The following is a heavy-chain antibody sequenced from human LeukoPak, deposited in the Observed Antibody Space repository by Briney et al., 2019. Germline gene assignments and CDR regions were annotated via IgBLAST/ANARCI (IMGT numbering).Heavy chain of an antibody. CDR3: ARESYCSGGSCYSGRAFDI. CDR1: GFTFSNYW. V-gene: IGHV3-74*01. J-gene: IGHJ3*02. CDR2: INDDGSAT. Sequence: GGSLRLSCAASGFTFSNYWMHWVRQVPGKGLVWVSRINDDGSATFYADSVKGRFTISRDNAKNTLYLQMNSLRAEDTAVYYCARESYCSGGSCYSGRAFDIWGQGTMVSVSS. D-gene: IGHD2-15*01.